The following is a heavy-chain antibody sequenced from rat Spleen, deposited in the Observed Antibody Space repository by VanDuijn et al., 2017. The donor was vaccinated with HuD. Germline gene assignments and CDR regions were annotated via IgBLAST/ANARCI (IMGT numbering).Heavy chain of an antibody. CDR2: ISTGGGNT. Sequence: EVQLVETGGGLVQPGRSLKLSCAASGFTYSKYVMAWVRQAPTKGLEWVASISTGGGNTYYRDSVKGIFTISSDNAKSTLYLQMYSLRSEDTASYYCTRPYAYWGQGTLVTVSS. J-gene: IGHJ3*01. CDR3: TRPYAY. CDR1: GFTYSKYV. V-gene: IGHV5-25*01.